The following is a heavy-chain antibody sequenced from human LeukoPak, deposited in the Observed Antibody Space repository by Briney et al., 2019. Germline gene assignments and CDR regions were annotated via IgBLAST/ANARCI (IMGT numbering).Heavy chain of an antibody. J-gene: IGHJ4*02. CDR1: GGSFSGYY. Sequence: PSETLSLTCAVYGGSFSGYYWSWIRQPPGKGLEWIGEINHSGSTNYNPSLKSRVTISVDTSKNQFSLKLSSVTAADTAVYYCARGGKVVVTARLDYWGQGTLVTVSS. V-gene: IGHV4-34*01. D-gene: IGHD2-21*02. CDR2: INHSGST. CDR3: ARGGKVVVTARLDY.